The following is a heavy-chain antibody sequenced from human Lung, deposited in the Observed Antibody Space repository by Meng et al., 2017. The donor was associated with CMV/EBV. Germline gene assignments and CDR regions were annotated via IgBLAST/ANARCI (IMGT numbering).Heavy chain of an antibody. CDR2: ISNSGSIM. J-gene: IGHJ5*02. CDR1: GFLFSDYY. D-gene: IGHD2-2*01. CDR3: ARRGYTSPNNWFDP. Sequence: SXAASGFLFSDYYMSWIRQAPGKGLEWVSYISNSGSIMYYADSVKGRFTISRDNAKNTLYLQMNSMRAEDTAVYYCARRGYTSPNNWFDPWGQGTLVXVSS. V-gene: IGHV3-11*01.